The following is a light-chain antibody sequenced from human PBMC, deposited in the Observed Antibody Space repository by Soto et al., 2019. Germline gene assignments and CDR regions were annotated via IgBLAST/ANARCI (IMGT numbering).Light chain of an antibody. J-gene: IGKJ1*01. V-gene: IGKV3-20*01. Sequence: EIVMTHSPATLPVSPCERVTLSFRASQSVSSRLAWYHQKPGQSPRLLIYGASTRATGIPARFSGSGSGTDFTLTISRLEPEDFAVYYCQQYGSSPTTFGQGTKVDIK. CDR2: GAS. CDR3: QQYGSSPTT. CDR1: QSVSSR.